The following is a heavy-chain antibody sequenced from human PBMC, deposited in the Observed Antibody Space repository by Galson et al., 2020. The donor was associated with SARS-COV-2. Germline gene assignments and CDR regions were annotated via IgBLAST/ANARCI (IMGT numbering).Heavy chain of an antibody. CDR2: ISYSGNT. J-gene: IGHJ6*02. D-gene: IGHD3-10*01. CDR1: GGSVSSGDSY. Sequence: SETLSLTCTVSGGSVSSGDSYWGWVRQPPGKGLEWIGYISYSGNTYYNPSLKSRVIISVDKSNSQFSLKLSSVTAADTAVYYCASFDDSGIVGMYVWGQGTTVTVSS. V-gene: IGHV4-30-4*01. CDR3: ASFDDSGIVGMYV.